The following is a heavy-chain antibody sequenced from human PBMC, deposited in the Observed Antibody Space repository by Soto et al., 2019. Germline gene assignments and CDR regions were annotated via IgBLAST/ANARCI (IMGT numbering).Heavy chain of an antibody. D-gene: IGHD2-15*01. Sequence: GGSLRLSCTASGFTFSTYWMSWVRQAPGMGLEWVANIGEDGSEKYYVDSVKGRFTISRDNAKNSLYLQMNSLRADDTAVYYCARGSGGHNYYYGMDVWGQGTTVTVSS. J-gene: IGHJ6*02. CDR1: GFTFSTYW. CDR2: IGEDGSEK. V-gene: IGHV3-7*03. CDR3: ARGSGGHNYYYGMDV.